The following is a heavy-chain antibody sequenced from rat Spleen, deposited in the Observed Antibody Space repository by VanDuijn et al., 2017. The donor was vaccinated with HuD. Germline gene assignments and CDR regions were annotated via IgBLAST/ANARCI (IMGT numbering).Heavy chain of an antibody. CDR3: ARHDDY. V-gene: IGHV5-7*01. J-gene: IGHJ2*01. Sequence: EVQLVESGGGLVQPGRSLKFSCLASGFTFSDYFMAWVRQAPKKGLEWVAFISYDGTATYYRDSVKGRLTISRDNAKSTLYLQMYSLRSEDTATYYCARHDDYWGQGVMVTVSS. CDR1: GFTFSDYF. CDR2: ISYDGTAT.